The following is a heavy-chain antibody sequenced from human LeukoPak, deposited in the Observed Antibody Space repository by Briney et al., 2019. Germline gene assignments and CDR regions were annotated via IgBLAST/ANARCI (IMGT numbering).Heavy chain of an antibody. V-gene: IGHV1-2*02. Sequence: ASVKVSCKASGYTFTSYGLTWVRQAPGQGLEWMGWINPNSGGTNYAQKFQGRVTMTRDTSISTAYMELSRLRSDDTAVYYCAREFSQGIAARPKVLTSWFDPWGQGTLVTVSS. J-gene: IGHJ5*02. CDR3: AREFSQGIAARPKVLTSWFDP. CDR1: GYTFTSYG. CDR2: INPNSGGT. D-gene: IGHD6-6*01.